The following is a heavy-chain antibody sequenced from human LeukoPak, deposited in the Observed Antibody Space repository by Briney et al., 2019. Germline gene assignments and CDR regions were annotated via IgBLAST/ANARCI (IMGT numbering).Heavy chain of an antibody. CDR3: ARHPFSSPFDY. Sequence: ETLSLTCTVSGGSISSYSWRWIRQPPGKGLEWIGYIYYSGGTNYNPSLKSRVTISVDTSKNQFSLKLSSVTAADTAVYYCARHPFSSPFDYWGQGTLVAVSS. CDR2: IYYSGGT. J-gene: IGHJ4*02. V-gene: IGHV4-59*01. CDR1: GGSISSYS.